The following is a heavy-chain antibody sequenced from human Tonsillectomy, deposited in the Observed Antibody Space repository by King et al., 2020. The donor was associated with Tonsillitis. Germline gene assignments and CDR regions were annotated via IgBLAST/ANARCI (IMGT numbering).Heavy chain of an antibody. CDR3: AKDVNSGWLYYFDF. Sequence: VQLVESGGGLVQPGGALRLSCAASGFTFSNYSMSWVRQAPGKGLVWVSTTITSGGSTLYADSVKGRLTISRDNSKNTLYLQMSSLRVEDTAIYYCAKDVNSGWLYYFDFWGQGTLVTVSS. CDR1: GFTFSNYS. D-gene: IGHD6-19*01. V-gene: IGHV3-23*04. CDR2: TITSGGST. J-gene: IGHJ4*02.